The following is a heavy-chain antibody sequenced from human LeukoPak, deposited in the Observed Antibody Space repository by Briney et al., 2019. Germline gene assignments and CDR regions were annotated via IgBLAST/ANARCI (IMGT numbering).Heavy chain of an antibody. Sequence: SETLSLTYTVSGGSISSGSYYWSWIRQPAGKGLEGIGRIYTSGSTNYNPSLKSRVTISVDTSKNQFSLKLNSVTAADTAVYYCTRNSITMMGYYFDYWGQGTLVTVSS. CDR2: IYTSGST. D-gene: IGHD3-22*01. J-gene: IGHJ4*02. V-gene: IGHV4-61*02. CDR3: TRNSITMMGYYFDY. CDR1: GGSISSGSYY.